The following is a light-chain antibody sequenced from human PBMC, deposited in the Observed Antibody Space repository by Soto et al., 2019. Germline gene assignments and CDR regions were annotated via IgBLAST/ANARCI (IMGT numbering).Light chain of an antibody. Sequence: QSALTQPASVSGSPGQSLTISCTGTSSDFGSYNLVSWYQQHPGKAPKLMIYEGSKRPSGVSNRFSGSKSGNTASLTISGLQAEDEADYYCCSYSGSSTYVFGTGTKLTVL. CDR2: EGS. J-gene: IGLJ1*01. V-gene: IGLV2-23*01. CDR1: SSDFGSYNL. CDR3: CSYSGSSTYV.